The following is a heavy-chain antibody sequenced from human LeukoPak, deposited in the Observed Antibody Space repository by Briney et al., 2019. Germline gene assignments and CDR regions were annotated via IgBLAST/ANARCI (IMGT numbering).Heavy chain of an antibody. CDR3: GTYYYDSSGHYYFDY. CDR1: GGSISSYY. D-gene: IGHD3-22*01. J-gene: IGHJ4*02. CDR2: IYYSGST. V-gene: IGHV4-59*01. Sequence: SEPLSLTCTVSGGSISSYYWSWIRQPPGKGLEWIGYIYYSGSTNYNPSLKSRVTISVDTSKNQFSLKLSSVTAADTAEYYCGTYYYDSSGHYYFDYWGQGTLVTVSS.